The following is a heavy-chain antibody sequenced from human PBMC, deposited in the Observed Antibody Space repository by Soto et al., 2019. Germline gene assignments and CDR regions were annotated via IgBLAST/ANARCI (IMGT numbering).Heavy chain of an antibody. V-gene: IGHV4-39*01. CDR1: GGSISSSSYY. D-gene: IGHD6-13*01. J-gene: IGHJ4*02. CDR3: ARRSRGSSSWYYFDY. CDR2: IYYSGYT. Sequence: SETLSLTCTVSGGSISSSSYYWGWIRQPPGKGLEWIGSIYYSGYTYYNPSLKSRVTISVDTSKNQFSLKLSSVTAADTAVYYCARRSRGSSSWYYFDYWGQGTLVTVSS.